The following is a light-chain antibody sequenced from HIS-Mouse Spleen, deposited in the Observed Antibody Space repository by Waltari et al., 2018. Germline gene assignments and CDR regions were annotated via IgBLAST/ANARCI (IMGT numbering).Light chain of an antibody. V-gene: IGLV3-21*03. CDR1: NIGSKS. CDR3: QVWDSSSDHVV. Sequence: SYVLTQPPSVSVAPGKTARITCGGNNIGSKSVHWYQQKTDQAPVLVVYDASDRPSGIPERFSGSNSGNTATLTISRVEAGDEADYYCQVWDSSSDHVVFGGGTKLTVL. CDR2: DAS. J-gene: IGLJ2*01.